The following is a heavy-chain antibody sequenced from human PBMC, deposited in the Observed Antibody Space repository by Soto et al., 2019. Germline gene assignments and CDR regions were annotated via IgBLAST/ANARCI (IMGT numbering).Heavy chain of an antibody. CDR2: IIPILGIA. CDR3: ASSMVRGVIRPYYYYYMDV. Sequence: ASVKVSCKASGGTFSSYTISWVRQAPGQGLEWMGRIIPILGIANYAQKFQGRVTITADKSTSTAYMELSSLRSEDTAVYYCASSMVRGVIRPYYYYYMDVWGKGTTVTVSS. J-gene: IGHJ6*03. D-gene: IGHD3-10*01. CDR1: GGTFSSYT. V-gene: IGHV1-69*02.